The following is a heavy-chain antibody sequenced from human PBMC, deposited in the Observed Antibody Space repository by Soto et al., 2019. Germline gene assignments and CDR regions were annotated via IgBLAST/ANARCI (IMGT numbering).Heavy chain of an antibody. CDR2: ISSNGGST. CDR3: ARASGYYFDY. CDR1: GFTFSSYA. V-gene: IGHV3-64*01. J-gene: IGHJ4*02. Sequence: GGSLRLSCAASGFTFSSYAMHWVRQAPGKGLEYVSAISSNGGSTYYANSVKGRFTISRDNSKNPLYLQMGSLRAEDMAVYYCARASGYYFDYWGQGTLVTVSS.